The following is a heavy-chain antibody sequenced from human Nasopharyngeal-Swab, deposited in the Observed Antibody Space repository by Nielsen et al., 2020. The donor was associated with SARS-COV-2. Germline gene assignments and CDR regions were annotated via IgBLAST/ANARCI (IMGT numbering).Heavy chain of an antibody. Sequence: LRLSCTVSGGSISSGDYYWSWIRQPPGKGLEWIGYIYYSGSTYYNPSLKSRVTISVDTSKNQFSLKLSSVTAADTAVYYCARDIVVVVAATSYYYYYGMDVWGQGTTVTVSS. CDR1: GGSISSGDYY. V-gene: IGHV4-30-4*01. CDR2: IYYSGST. J-gene: IGHJ6*02. CDR3: ARDIVVVVAATSYYYYYGMDV. D-gene: IGHD2-15*01.